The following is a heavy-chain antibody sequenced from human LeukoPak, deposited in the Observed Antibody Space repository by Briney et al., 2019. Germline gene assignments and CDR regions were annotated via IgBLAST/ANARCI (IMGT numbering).Heavy chain of an antibody. D-gene: IGHD3-10*01. CDR3: ARSAFGLGSSYFDY. Sequence: SETLSLTCTVSGGSFISGDYYWSWIRQPPGKGLEWIGYIYYSGSTYYNPSLRSRVTISVDTSKNQISLKLSSVTAADTAVYYCARSAFGLGSSYFDYWGQGTLVTVSS. J-gene: IGHJ4*02. V-gene: IGHV4-30-4*01. CDR1: GGSFISGDYY. CDR2: IYYSGST.